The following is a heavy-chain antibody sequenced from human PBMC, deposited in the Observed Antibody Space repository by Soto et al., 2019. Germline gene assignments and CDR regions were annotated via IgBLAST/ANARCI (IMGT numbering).Heavy chain of an antibody. D-gene: IGHD5-12*01. CDR2: VYHTGDT. Sequence: SETLSLTCGVSGGTFASSHWWSWVRQSPGGGLEWIGNVYHTGDTNFNPSLQSRVTISVDKSNNQFSLRLNSLTAAGTAVYFCAREIVAAGGNNYFDPWGPGTLVTVSS. CDR3: AREIVAAGGNNYFDP. J-gene: IGHJ5*02. V-gene: IGHV4-4*02. CDR1: GGTFASSHW.